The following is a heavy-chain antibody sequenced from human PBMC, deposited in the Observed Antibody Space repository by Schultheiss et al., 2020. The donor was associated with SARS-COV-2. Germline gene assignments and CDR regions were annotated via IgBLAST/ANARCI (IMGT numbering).Heavy chain of an antibody. J-gene: IGHJ4*02. Sequence: SETLSLTCTVSGGSISSGSYYWSWIRQPAGKGLEWIGEINHSGSTNYNPSLKSRVTISVDTSNNQFFLRLNSVTAADTAVYYCASMTYHDSRGIDSWGQGTLVTVSS. CDR1: GGSISSGSYY. CDR3: ASMTYHDSRGIDS. V-gene: IGHV4-61*10. CDR2: INHSGST. D-gene: IGHD3-22*01.